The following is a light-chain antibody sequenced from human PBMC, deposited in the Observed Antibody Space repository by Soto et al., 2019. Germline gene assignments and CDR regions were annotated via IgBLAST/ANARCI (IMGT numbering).Light chain of an antibody. CDR1: QLISSS. CDR2: AAS. J-gene: IGKJ2*01. CDR3: QQTHNFPHT. V-gene: IGKV1-12*01. Sequence: DIQMTQSPSSVSASVGDRVTITCRASQLISSSLVWYQQKPGKAPKFLIYAASILQSGVPTRFSGSGSGTDFTLTITDLQPEDFATYYCQQTHNFPHTFAQGTNLEIK.